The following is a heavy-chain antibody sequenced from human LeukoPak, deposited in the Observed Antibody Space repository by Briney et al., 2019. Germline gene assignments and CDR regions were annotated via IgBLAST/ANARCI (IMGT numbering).Heavy chain of an antibody. CDR1: GYTFTRYG. Sequence: ASVKVSCKASGYTFTRYGITWVRQAPGQGLEWVGWISAYNGETNFAQKVQGRVTMTTDTSTSTAYMELRSLRSDDTAVYYCARLAEDIVVVPAADNWIDLWGQGTLVTVSS. CDR2: ISAYNGET. V-gene: IGHV1-18*01. D-gene: IGHD2-2*01. CDR3: ARLAEDIVVVPAADNWIDL. J-gene: IGHJ5*02.